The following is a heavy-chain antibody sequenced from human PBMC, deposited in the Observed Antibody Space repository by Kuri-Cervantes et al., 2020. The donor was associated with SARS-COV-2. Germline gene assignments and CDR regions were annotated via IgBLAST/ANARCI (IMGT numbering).Heavy chain of an antibody. Sequence: GGSLRLSCAASGFNFDDCAIQWVRQPPGKGLEWVSAISGSGGSTYYADSVKGRFTISRDNSENTLYLQMNSLRAEDTAVYYCAKDLKNYYYYMDVWGKGTTVTVSS. CDR3: AKDLKNYYYYMDV. CDR1: GFNFDDCA. J-gene: IGHJ6*03. CDR2: ISGSGGST. V-gene: IGHV3-23*01.